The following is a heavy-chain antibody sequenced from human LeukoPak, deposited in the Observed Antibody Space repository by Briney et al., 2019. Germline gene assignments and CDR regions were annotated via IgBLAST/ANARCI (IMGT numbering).Heavy chain of an antibody. CDR2: IYYSGST. CDR1: GGSISSGDYY. Sequence: KSSETLSLTCTVSGGSISSGDYYWSWIRHPPGKGLEWIGYIYYSGSTYYNPSLKSRVTISVDTSKNQFSLKLSSVTAADTAVYYCARGGYDILTGYRPFDYWGQGTLVTVSS. J-gene: IGHJ4*02. V-gene: IGHV4-30-4*01. D-gene: IGHD3-9*01. CDR3: ARGGYDILTGYRPFDY.